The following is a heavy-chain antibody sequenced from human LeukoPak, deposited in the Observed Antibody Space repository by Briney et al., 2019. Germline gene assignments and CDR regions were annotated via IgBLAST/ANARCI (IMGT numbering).Heavy chain of an antibody. J-gene: IGHJ4*02. CDR1: GYTLTELS. CDR3: ATASSWYSVGYFDY. Sequence: GASVTVSCKVSGYTLTELSMHWARQAPGKGLEWMGGFDPEDGETIYAQKFQGRVTMTEDTSTDTAYMELSSLRSEDTAVYYCATASSWYSVGYFDYWGQGTLVTVSS. D-gene: IGHD6-13*01. CDR2: FDPEDGET. V-gene: IGHV1-24*01.